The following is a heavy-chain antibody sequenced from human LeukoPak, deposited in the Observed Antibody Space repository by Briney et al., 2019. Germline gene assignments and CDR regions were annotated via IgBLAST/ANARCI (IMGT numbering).Heavy chain of an antibody. CDR1: GFTFHDYA. Sequence: SGGSLRLSCAASGFTFHDYAMHWVRQVPGKGLEWVSGITWNSGSVLYADSMRGRFTISRDNAKNSLYLQMNSLRPEDMAFYYCAKGLGVASLIVDALDMWGQGTMVTV. CDR2: ITWNSGSV. J-gene: IGHJ3*02. D-gene: IGHD3/OR15-3a*01. V-gene: IGHV3-9*03. CDR3: AKGLGVASLIVDALDM.